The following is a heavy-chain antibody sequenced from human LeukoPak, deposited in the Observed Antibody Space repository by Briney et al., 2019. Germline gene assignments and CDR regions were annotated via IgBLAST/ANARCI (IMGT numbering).Heavy chain of an antibody. V-gene: IGHV1-69*05. CDR3: ARGPLHVALSSGSLKWLDP. D-gene: IGHD3-22*01. CDR2: AITILGKA. CDR1: VRAFRSST. Sequence: ASVKLSCKASVRAFRSSTFAWVRQAPGGGLEWMWGAITILGKADYTLDFQGRATITTHQATSTVYMELSSLRCEDPATYYCARGPLHVALSSGSLKWLDPWGQGDLVSVSS. J-gene: IGHJ5*02.